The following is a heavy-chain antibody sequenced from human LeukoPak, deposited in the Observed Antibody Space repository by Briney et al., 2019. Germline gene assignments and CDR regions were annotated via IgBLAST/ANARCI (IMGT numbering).Heavy chain of an antibody. CDR3: ASTEGAVTTFGDYYYGMDV. D-gene: IGHD4-11*01. J-gene: IGHJ6*02. Sequence: SETLSLTCTVSGGSISSSSYYWGWIRQPPGKGLEWIGSIYYSGSTYYNPSPKSRVTISVDTSKNQFSLKLSSVTAADTAVYYCASTEGAVTTFGDYYYGMDVWGQGTTVTVSS. V-gene: IGHV4-39*01. CDR2: IYYSGST. CDR1: GGSISSSSYY.